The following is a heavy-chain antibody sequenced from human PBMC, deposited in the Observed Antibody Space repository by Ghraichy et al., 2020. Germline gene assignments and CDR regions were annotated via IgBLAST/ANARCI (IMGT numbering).Heavy chain of an antibody. J-gene: IGHJ4*02. V-gene: IGHV3-74*01. CDR2: INSDESVT. D-gene: IGHD3-16*02. Sequence: SCAASGFTFSTYWMHWVRQDPEKGLMWVSRINSDESVTDYADSVRGRFTISRDNAKDTLYLQMNSLRVEDTAVYYCARAGSYRFDYWGLGTLVTVSS. CDR3: ARAGSYRFDY. CDR1: GFTFSTYW.